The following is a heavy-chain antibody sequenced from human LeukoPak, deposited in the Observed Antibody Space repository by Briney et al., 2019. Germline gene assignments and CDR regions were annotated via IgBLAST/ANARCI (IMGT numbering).Heavy chain of an antibody. V-gene: IGHV3-43*01. J-gene: IGHJ4*02. D-gene: IGHD1-26*01. Sequence: GGSLRLSCAASGFTFEDYNMHWVRQVPGKGLQWVSLISADGGSTYYGDSVKGRFTISRDNAKNSLYLQMNSLRAEDTAVYYCSKARIVGPPTPLRFWGQGTLVTVSS. CDR2: ISADGGST. CDR1: GFTFEDYN. CDR3: SKARIVGPPTPLRF.